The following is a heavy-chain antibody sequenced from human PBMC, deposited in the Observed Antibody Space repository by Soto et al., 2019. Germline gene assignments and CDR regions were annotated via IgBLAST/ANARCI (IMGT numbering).Heavy chain of an antibody. D-gene: IGHD6-19*01. V-gene: IGHV3-53*04. CDR3: VRNVSGTIGVFDY. CDR1: GFTVSSKY. CDR2: IYSGDNT. J-gene: IGHJ4*02. Sequence: PGGSLRLSCAASGFTVSSKYMSWVRQAPGKGLEWVSVIYSGDNTHYADSVKGRFTISRHTSKNTLFLQMNSLRTEETAVYYCVRNVSGTIGVFDYWGQGVLVTVSS.